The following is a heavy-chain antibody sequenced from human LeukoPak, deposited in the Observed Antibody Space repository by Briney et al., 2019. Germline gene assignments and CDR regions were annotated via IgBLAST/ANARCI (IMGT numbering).Heavy chain of an antibody. CDR3: ARDVTGDQPWFFDL. V-gene: IGHV1-2*02. J-gene: IGHJ2*01. D-gene: IGHD7-27*01. CDR1: GYTFIGYY. Sequence: ASVKVSCKASGYTFIGYYMHWVRQAPGQGLEWMGWINPNSGGTNYAQKFQGRVTMTRDTSISTAYMELSRLRSDDTAVYYCARDVTGDQPWFFDLWGRGTLVTVSS. CDR2: INPNSGGT.